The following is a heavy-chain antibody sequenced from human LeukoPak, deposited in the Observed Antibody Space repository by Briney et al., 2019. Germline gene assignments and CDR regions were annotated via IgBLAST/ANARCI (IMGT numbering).Heavy chain of an antibody. V-gene: IGHV1-2*02. CDR3: ARDFYSGSYSHDY. CDR2: INPNSGGT. J-gene: IGHJ4*02. D-gene: IGHD1-26*01. Sequence: ASVKVSCKASGYTFTGYYMHWVRQAPGQGLEWMGWINPNSGGTNYAQKFQGRVTMTRDTSISTVYMELSRLRSDDTAVYYCARDFYSGSYSHDYWGQGTLVTVSS. CDR1: GYTFTGYY.